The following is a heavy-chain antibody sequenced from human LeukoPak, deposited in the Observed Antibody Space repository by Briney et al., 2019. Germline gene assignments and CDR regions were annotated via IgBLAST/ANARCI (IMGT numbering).Heavy chain of an antibody. Sequence: SETLSLTCTVSGGSISSYYWSWIRQPPGKGLEWIGYIYYSGSTNYNPSLKSRVTISVDTSKNQFSLKLSSVTAADTAVYYCARANYDFWSGYYYYYYGMDVWGQGTTVTVSS. D-gene: IGHD3-3*01. CDR1: GGSISSYY. J-gene: IGHJ6*02. V-gene: IGHV4-59*01. CDR3: ARANYDFWSGYYYYYYGMDV. CDR2: IYYSGST.